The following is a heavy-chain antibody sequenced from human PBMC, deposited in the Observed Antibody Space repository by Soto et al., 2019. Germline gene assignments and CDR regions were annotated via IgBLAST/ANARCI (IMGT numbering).Heavy chain of an antibody. CDR3: ARDPLHYYDSIGSLFKDH. J-gene: IGHJ4*02. CDR1: GYTYTSYG. Sequence: GASVKGSCKASGYTYTSYGIGWVRQAPGQGLEWMGWISAYNGNTNYAQKLQGRVTMTTDTSTSTAYMELRSLRSDDTAVYYCARDPLHYYDSIGSLFKDHWGQGTLVTLSS. V-gene: IGHV1-18*04. D-gene: IGHD3-22*01. CDR2: ISAYNGNT.